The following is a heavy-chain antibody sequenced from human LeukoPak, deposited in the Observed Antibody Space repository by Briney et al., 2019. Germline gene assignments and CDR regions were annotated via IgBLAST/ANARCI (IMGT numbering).Heavy chain of an antibody. D-gene: IGHD3-10*02. CDR3: SRLFGANVYYSYYGMDV. Sequence: GGSLRLSCAASGFTFNIYAEHWVRQAPGKGLEWVSGISGNSGSPYYADSVRGRFTSSRDNSKNTLYLQMNSLRADDTAVYCCSRLFGANVYYSYYGMDVWGQGTTVTVSS. J-gene: IGHJ6*02. CDR2: ISGNSGSP. V-gene: IGHV3-23*01. CDR1: GFTFNIYA.